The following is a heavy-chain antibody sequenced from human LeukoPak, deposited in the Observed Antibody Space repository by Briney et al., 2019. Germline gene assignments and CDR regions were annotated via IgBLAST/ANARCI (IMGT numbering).Heavy chain of an antibody. Sequence: ASVKVSCKASGYTFTSYGISWVRQAPGQGLEWMGWISAYNGNTNYAQKIQGRVTMTTDTSTSTAYMEPRSLRSDDTAVYYCARRGGKNYGDYVVYYYYMDVWGKGTTVTVSS. D-gene: IGHD4-17*01. CDR2: ISAYNGNT. CDR1: GYTFTSYG. V-gene: IGHV1-18*01. CDR3: ARRGGKNYGDYVVYYYYMDV. J-gene: IGHJ6*03.